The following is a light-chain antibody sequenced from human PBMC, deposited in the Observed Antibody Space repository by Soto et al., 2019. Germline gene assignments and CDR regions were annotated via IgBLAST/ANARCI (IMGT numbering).Light chain of an antibody. Sequence: DIQMTQSPSTLSASVGDRVTITCRASQTISNYLTWYQQRPGKAPKLLIYRSSILQNGVPSRFSGSGSSTECTLTISSQQPDDFATYYCQQYYIYATFGQGTRVEI. CDR1: QTISNY. J-gene: IGKJ1*01. CDR2: RSS. CDR3: QQYYIYAT. V-gene: IGKV1-5*03.